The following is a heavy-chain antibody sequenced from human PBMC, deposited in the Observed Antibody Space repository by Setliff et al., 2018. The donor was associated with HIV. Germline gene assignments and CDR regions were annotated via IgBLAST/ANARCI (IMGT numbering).Heavy chain of an antibody. D-gene: IGHD2-2*01. V-gene: IGHV3-7*03. Sequence: GGSLRLSCAASGFTFSSYWMSWVRQAPGKGLEWVANIKQDGSEKYCVDSVKGRFTISRDNAKNSLYLQMNSLGAEDTAVYYCARGRRVSSNYYCYYYMDVWGKGTTVTVSS. J-gene: IGHJ6*03. CDR3: ARGRRVSSNYYCYYYMDV. CDR2: IKQDGSEK. CDR1: GFTFSSYW.